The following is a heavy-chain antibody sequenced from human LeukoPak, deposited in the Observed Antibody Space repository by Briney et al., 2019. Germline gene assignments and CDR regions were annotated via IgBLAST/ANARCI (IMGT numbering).Heavy chain of an antibody. CDR2: ISGSGGST. CDR1: GFTFSSYA. CDR3: AKSSGVTIFGVVDNAFDI. D-gene: IGHD3-3*01. V-gene: IGHV3-23*01. Sequence: GGSLGLSCAASGFTFSSYAMSWVRQAPGKGLEWVSAISGSGGSTYYADSVKGRFTISRDNSKNTLYLQMNSLRAEDTAVYYCAKSSGVTIFGVVDNAFDIWGQGTMVTVSS. J-gene: IGHJ3*02.